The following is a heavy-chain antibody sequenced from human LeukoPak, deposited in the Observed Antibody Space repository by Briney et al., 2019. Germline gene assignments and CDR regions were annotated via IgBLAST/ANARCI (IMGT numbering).Heavy chain of an antibody. Sequence: GGSLRLSCAASGFTFSSYWRHWVRQAPGKGLVWVSRINTDGSSTSYADSVKGRSTISRDNAKNTLYLQMNSLRAEDTAVYYCARVPYDSSGYYMGGAYWGQGTLVTVSS. J-gene: IGHJ4*02. CDR3: ARVPYDSSGYYMGGAY. V-gene: IGHV3-74*01. D-gene: IGHD3-22*01. CDR2: INTDGSST. CDR1: GFTFSSYW.